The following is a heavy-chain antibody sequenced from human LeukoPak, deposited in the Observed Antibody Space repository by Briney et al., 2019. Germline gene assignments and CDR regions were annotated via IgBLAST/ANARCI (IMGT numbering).Heavy chain of an antibody. Sequence: PGGSLRLSCAASGFTFSSYGMHWVRQAPGKGLEWVAVISYDGSNKYYADSVKGRFTISRDNSKNTLYLQMNSLRAEDTAVYYCARVLYSGAGYFDYWGQGTLVTVSS. V-gene: IGHV3-30*03. CDR3: ARVLYSGAGYFDY. D-gene: IGHD3-10*01. CDR2: ISYDGSNK. CDR1: GFTFSSYG. J-gene: IGHJ4*02.